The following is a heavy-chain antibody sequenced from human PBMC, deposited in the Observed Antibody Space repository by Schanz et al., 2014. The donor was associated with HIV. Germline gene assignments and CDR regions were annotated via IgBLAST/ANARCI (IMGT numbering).Heavy chain of an antibody. CDR2: INALGTTT. CDR3: ARESNGAFDL. J-gene: IGHJ2*01. CDR1: GFTFSNDW. V-gene: IGHV3-74*01. Sequence: EVQLVESGGCLVQPGGSLRLSCAASGFTFSNDWMHWVRQAPGKGLVWVLRINALGTTTAYADSVKGRFAISRDNAKRTLYLQMNSLRAEESSVFYCARESNGAFDLWGRGTLVTVSS.